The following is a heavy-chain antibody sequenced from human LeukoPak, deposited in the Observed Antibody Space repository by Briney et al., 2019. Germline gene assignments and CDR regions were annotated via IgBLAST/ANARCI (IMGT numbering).Heavy chain of an antibody. D-gene: IGHD6-19*01. V-gene: IGHV3-73*01. CDR1: GFTFSGSA. J-gene: IGHJ4*02. CDR3: TRRVDSSRYFDY. CDR2: IRSKANSYAT. Sequence: GGSLRLSCAASGFTFSGSAMHWVRQASGKGLEWVGRIRSKANSYATAYAASVKGRFTISRDDSKNAAYLQMNSLKTEDTAVYYCTRRVDSSRYFDYWGQGTLVTVSS.